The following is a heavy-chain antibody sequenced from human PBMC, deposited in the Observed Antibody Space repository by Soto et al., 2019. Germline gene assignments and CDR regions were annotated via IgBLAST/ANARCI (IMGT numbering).Heavy chain of an antibody. CDR3: ARAGDYSSSWHYYYYGMDV. CDR2: MNPNSGNT. V-gene: IGHV1-8*01. CDR1: GYTFTSYD. Sequence: ASVKVSCKASGYTFTSYDINWVRQATGQGXEWMGWMNPNSGNTGYAQKFQGRVTMTRNTSISTAYMELSSLRSEDTAVYYCARAGDYSSSWHYYYYGMDVWGQGTTVTVSS. J-gene: IGHJ6*02. D-gene: IGHD6-13*01.